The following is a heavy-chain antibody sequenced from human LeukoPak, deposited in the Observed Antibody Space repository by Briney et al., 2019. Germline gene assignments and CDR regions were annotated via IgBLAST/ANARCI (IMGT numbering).Heavy chain of an antibody. Sequence: HPGGSLRLSCAASEFIFSGYWMNWVRQAPGKGLEWVANIKQDGSEKYYVDSVKGRFTISRDNAKNSLYLQMNSLRAEDTAVYYCARDNIRGVIFYGMDVWGQGTTVTVSS. D-gene: IGHD3-10*01. CDR3: ARDNIRGVIFYGMDV. CDR1: EFIFSGYW. V-gene: IGHV3-7*01. CDR2: IKQDGSEK. J-gene: IGHJ6*02.